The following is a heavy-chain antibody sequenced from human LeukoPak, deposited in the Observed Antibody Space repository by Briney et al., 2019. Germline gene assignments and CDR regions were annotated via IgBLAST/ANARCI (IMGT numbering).Heavy chain of an antibody. D-gene: IGHD4-17*01. CDR2: IYYSGYT. CDR1: GASINSGGFF. V-gene: IGHV4-31*03. Sequence: PSETLSLTCTVSGASINSGGFFWSWIRQHPGKGLEWIGHIYYSGYTCYNPSLTSRLAISLDTSKTQFSLRLSSVTAADTALYYCARVLGVTTGHTLDIWGQGIMVTVSS. CDR3: ARVLGVTTGHTLDI. J-gene: IGHJ3*02.